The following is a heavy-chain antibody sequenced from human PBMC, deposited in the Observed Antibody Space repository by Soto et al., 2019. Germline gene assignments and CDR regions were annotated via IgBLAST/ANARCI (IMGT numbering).Heavy chain of an antibody. CDR3: ALSVIGPETRGVITQSDYYYYGMDV. V-gene: IGHV3-9*01. D-gene: IGHD3-10*01. J-gene: IGHJ6*02. CDR2: ISWNSGSI. Sequence: EVQLVESGGGLVQPGRSLRLSCAASGFTFDDYAMHWVRQAPGKGLEWVSGISWNSGSIGYADSVKGRFTISRDNARNSLSLQMNSLSAGDTALYYCALSVIGPETRGVITQSDYYYYGMDVWGQGTTVTVSS. CDR1: GFTFDDYA.